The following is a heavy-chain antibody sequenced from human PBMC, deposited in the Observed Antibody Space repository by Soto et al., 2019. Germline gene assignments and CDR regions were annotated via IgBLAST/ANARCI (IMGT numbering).Heavy chain of an antibody. Sequence: ASVKVSCKASGYTFTSYDINWVRQATGQGLEWMGWMNPNSGNTGYAQKFQGRVTMTRNTSISTAYMELSSLRSEDTAVYYCASPFYDILTGYYSPNAFDICGQGTMVTVSS. V-gene: IGHV1-8*01. D-gene: IGHD3-9*01. CDR3: ASPFYDILTGYYSPNAFDI. J-gene: IGHJ3*02. CDR1: GYTFTSYD. CDR2: MNPNSGNT.